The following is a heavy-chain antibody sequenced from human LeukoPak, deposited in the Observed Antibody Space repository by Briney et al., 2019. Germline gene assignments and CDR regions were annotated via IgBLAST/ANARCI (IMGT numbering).Heavy chain of an antibody. CDR1: GFTFGDYA. V-gene: IGHV3-49*04. D-gene: IGHD3-3*01. Sequence: GGSLRLSCTASGFTFGDYAMSWVRQAPGKGLEWVGFIRSKAYGGTTEYAASVKGRLTISRDDSKSIAYLQMNSLKTEDTAVYYCTMSRYYDFWSGYHPPYYFDYWGQGTLVTVSS. J-gene: IGHJ4*02. CDR2: IRSKAYGGTT. CDR3: TMSRYYDFWSGYHPPYYFDY.